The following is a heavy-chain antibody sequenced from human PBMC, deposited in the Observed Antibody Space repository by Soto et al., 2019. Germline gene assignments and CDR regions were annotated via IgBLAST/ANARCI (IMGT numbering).Heavy chain of an antibody. V-gene: IGHV1-8*01. Sequence: ASVKVSCKASGYTFTSYDINWVRQATGQGLEWMGWMNPNSGNTGYAQKFQGRVTMTRNTSIRTAYMELSSLRSEDTAVYYCARPLHRGQLVRRMGYYYYYMDVWGKGTTVTVSS. CDR2: MNPNSGNT. CDR1: GYTFTSYD. D-gene: IGHD6-6*01. J-gene: IGHJ6*03. CDR3: ARPLHRGQLVRRMGYYYYYMDV.